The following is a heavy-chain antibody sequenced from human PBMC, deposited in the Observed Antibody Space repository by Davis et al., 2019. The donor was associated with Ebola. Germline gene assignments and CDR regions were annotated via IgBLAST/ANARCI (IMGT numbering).Heavy chain of an antibody. V-gene: IGHV4-59*01. D-gene: IGHD5-18*01. J-gene: IGHJ4*02. CDR1: GGSISFYY. Sequence: MPSETLSLTCNVSGGSISFYYWNWIRQAPGKGLEWIGDIFYNGITNYNPSIKSRLTISIDTSTNQFSLKLRSVTAADTAMYYCARANTGMVPPEIDSWGQGTKVTVSS. CDR2: IFYNGIT. CDR3: ARANTGMVPPEIDS.